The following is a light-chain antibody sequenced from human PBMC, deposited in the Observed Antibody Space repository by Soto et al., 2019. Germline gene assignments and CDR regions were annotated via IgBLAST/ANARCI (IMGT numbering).Light chain of an antibody. J-gene: IGKJ1*01. CDR2: GAS. CDR3: QQYMSSVT. CDR1: QRVDTTF. Sequence: EIVLTQSPGSLSLSPGQRATLSCRASQRVDTTFFAWYQKKPGQAPRLLIQGASKRATGIPDRVSGSGSETDFTLIISRLEPEDFAVYYCQQYMSSVTFGQGTKVEIK. V-gene: IGKV3-20*01.